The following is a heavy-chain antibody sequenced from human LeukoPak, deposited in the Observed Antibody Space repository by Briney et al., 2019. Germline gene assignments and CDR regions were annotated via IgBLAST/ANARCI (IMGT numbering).Heavy chain of an antibody. V-gene: IGHV4-59*01. J-gene: IGHJ4*02. D-gene: IGHD3-9*01. Sequence: TSETLSLTCTVSGGSISSYYWSWIRQPPGKGLEWIGYIYYGGSTNYNPSLKSRVTISVDTSKNQFSLKLSSVTAADTAVYYCARAHYDILTGYTFDYWGQGTLVTVSS. CDR1: GGSISSYY. CDR2: IYYGGST. CDR3: ARAHYDILTGYTFDY.